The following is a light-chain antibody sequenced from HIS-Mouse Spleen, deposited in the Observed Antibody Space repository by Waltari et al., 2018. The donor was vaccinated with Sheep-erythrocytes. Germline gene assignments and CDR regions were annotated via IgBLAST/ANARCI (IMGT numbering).Light chain of an antibody. CDR2: DVS. CDR1: SSDVGGYNY. V-gene: IGLV2-11*01. Sequence: PHSACLPPGQSITISCTGTSSDVGGYNYVSWYQQHPGKAPKLMIYDVSKRPSGVPDRFSGSKSGNTASLTISGLQAEDEADYYCCSYAGSYNHVFATGTKVTVL. J-gene: IGLJ1*01. CDR3: CSYAGSYNHV.